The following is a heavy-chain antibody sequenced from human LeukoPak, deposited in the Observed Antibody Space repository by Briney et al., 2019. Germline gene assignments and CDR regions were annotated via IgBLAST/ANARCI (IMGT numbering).Heavy chain of an antibody. CDR2: ISGSGGST. CDR3: AKTIGRMGDFDY. CDR1: GFTFSSYA. J-gene: IGHJ4*02. Sequence: GSLRLSCAASGFTFSSYAMSWVRQAPGKGLEWVSAISGSGGSTYYADSAKGRLTISRDNSKNTLYLQMNSLRAEDTAVYYCAKTIGRMGDFDYWGQGTLVTVSS. V-gene: IGHV3-23*01. D-gene: IGHD1-26*01.